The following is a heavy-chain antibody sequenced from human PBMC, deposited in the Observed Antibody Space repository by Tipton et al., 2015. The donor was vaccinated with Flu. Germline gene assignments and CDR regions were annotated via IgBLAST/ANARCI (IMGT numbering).Heavy chain of an antibody. CDR2: ISAYNGNT. D-gene: IGHD1-1*01. CDR3: ARGGSKWSWNDGLRERTYNWFAP. CDR1: GYTFTSYG. V-gene: IGHV1-18*01. J-gene: IGHJ5*02. Sequence: QLVQSGAEVKKPGASVKVSCKASGYTFTSYGISWVRQAPGQGLEWMGWISAYNGNTNYAQKLQGRVTMTTDTSTSTAYMELRSLRSDDTTVYYCARGGSKWSWNDGLRERTYNWFAPWGQGTLVPVSS.